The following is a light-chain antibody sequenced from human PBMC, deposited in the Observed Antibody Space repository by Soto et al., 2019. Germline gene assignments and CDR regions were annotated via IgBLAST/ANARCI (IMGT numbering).Light chain of an antibody. CDR2: DAS. CDR1: QSISTN. CDR3: QQYYSYPLT. V-gene: IGKV1-8*01. Sequence: AIHMTQSPSSFSASTGDTITITCRASQSISTNVVWYQQKPGKAPKVLIFDASTLQSGVPSRFSGSGSGTDFPLTISCLQSEDFASYYCQQYYSYPLTFGGGPKVEIK. J-gene: IGKJ4*01.